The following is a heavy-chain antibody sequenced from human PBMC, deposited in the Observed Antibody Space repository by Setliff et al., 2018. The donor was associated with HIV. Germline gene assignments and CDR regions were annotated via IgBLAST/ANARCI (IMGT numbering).Heavy chain of an antibody. D-gene: IGHD1-1*01. CDR2: IYYSGST. CDR3: AREDGSNSHDTFEI. Sequence: SETLSLTCTVSGGSISSSSYYWGWIRQPPGKGLEWIGSIYYSGSTYYSPSLKTRVTISVDTSKNQFSLKLSSVTAADTAVYYCAREDGSNSHDTFEIWGQGILVTVSS. J-gene: IGHJ3*02. V-gene: IGHV4-39*02. CDR1: GGSISSSSYY.